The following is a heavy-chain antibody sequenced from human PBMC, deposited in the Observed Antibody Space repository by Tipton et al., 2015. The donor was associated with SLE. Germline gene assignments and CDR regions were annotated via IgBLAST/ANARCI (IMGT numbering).Heavy chain of an antibody. J-gene: IGHJ5*01. CDR3: ARRAYCGGVCYSRWFDS. CDR1: GLTFSGYC. D-gene: IGHD2-21*01. CDR2: INSDGSST. V-gene: IGHV3-74*01. Sequence: SLRLSCAASGLTFSGYCMQWVRQAPGKGLVWVSRINSDGSSTSYADSVKGRFTISRDNAQNSLYLQMKSLRADDTAVYYCARRAYCGGVCYSRWFDSWGQGSLVTVSS.